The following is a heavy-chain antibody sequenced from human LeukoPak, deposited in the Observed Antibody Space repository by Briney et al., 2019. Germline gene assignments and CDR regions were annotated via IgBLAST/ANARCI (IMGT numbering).Heavy chain of an antibody. Sequence: PGGSLRLSCEASGFTFSSYWMHWVRQAPGKGLVWVSRINSDGSSTSYADSVKGRFTISRDNAKNTLYLQMNSLRAEDTAVYYCARGYSSSMSYFYYYMDVWGKGTTVTISS. V-gene: IGHV3-74*01. J-gene: IGHJ6*03. CDR1: GFTFSSYW. CDR2: INSDGSST. D-gene: IGHD6-13*01. CDR3: ARGYSSSMSYFYYYMDV.